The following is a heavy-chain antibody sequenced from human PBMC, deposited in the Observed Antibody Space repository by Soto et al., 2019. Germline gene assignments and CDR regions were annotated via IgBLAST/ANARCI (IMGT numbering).Heavy chain of an antibody. CDR3: ARDFGYSYGLALDY. J-gene: IGHJ4*02. Sequence: SETLSLTCTVSGGSVSSSSYYWSWIRQPPGKGLEWIGYIYYSGSTNYNPSLKSRVTISVDTSKNQFSLKLSSVTAADTAVYYCARDFGYSYGLALDYWGQGTLVTVSS. V-gene: IGHV4-61*01. CDR2: IYYSGST. CDR1: GGSVSSSSYY. D-gene: IGHD5-18*01.